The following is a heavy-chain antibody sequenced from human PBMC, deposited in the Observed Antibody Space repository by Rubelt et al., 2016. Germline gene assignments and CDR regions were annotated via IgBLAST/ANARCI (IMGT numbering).Heavy chain of an antibody. CDR2: IYSTSDA. CDR1: GFSVRSSY. Sequence: EVQLVESGGGVVQPGGSLRLSCAASGFSVRSSYMSWVRQAPGKGLEWVSLIYSTSDAYYTDSVRGRFTISRDNSKNTLYLHMNRLRPEDTAVYYCARGGDMDVWGQGTTVTVSS. CDR3: ARGGDMDV. J-gene: IGHJ6*02. V-gene: IGHV3-66*02. D-gene: IGHD3-16*01.